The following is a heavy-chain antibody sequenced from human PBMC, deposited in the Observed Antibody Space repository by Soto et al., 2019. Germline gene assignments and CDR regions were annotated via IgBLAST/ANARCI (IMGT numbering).Heavy chain of an antibody. V-gene: IGHV4-34*01. CDR3: ARALYDFWSSLMYFQH. CDR2: INHSGST. D-gene: IGHD3-3*01. J-gene: IGHJ1*01. Sequence: QVQLQQWGAGLLKPSETLSLTCAVYGGSFSGYYWSWIRQPPGKGLEWIGEINHSGSTNYNPSLKSRVTISVDTSKNQFSLKLSSVTAADTAVYYCARALYDFWSSLMYFQHWGQGTLVTVSS. CDR1: GGSFSGYY.